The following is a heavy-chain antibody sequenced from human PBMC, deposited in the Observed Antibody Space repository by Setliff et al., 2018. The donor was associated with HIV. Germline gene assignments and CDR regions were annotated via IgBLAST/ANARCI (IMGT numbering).Heavy chain of an antibody. Sequence: SGFTFSSSAMSWVRQTPQKGLEWVSIITSGGSTYYADSAKGRFIISRDNSKNTLFLQMNSLRPEDTAVYYCARDCRVGWVFTYGMDVWGQGTLVTVSS. CDR2: ITSGGST. V-gene: IGHV3-23*01. CDR3: ARDCRVGWVFTYGMDV. J-gene: IGHJ6*02. D-gene: IGHD6-13*01. CDR1: GFTFSSSA.